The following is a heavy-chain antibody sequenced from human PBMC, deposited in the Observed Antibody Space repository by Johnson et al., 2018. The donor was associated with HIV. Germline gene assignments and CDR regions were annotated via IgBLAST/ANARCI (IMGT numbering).Heavy chain of an antibody. J-gene: IGHJ3*02. CDR1: GFTFDDYA. V-gene: IGHV3-9*01. CDR3: ARARWEEPIRGAFDI. CDR2: ISWNSGSI. Sequence: VQLVESGGGLVQPGRSLRLSCAASGFTFDDYAMHWVRQAPGKGLEWVSGISWNSGSIGYADSVKGRFTISRDNSKNSLYLQMNSLRTEDTAVYSCARARWEEPIRGAFDIWGQGTMVTVSS. D-gene: IGHD1-14*01.